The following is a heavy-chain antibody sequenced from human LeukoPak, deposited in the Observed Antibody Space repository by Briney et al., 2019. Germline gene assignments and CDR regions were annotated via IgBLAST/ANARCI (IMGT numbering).Heavy chain of an antibody. Sequence: GGSLRLSCAASGFTFSSYAMHWVRQAPGKGLEWVAVISYDGSNKYYADSVKGRFTISRDNSKNTLYLQMNSLRAEDTAVYCCARDGGYGYNFYDAFDIWGQGTMVTVSS. D-gene: IGHD5-24*01. V-gene: IGHV3-30-3*01. CDR1: GFTFSSYA. CDR2: ISYDGSNK. J-gene: IGHJ3*02. CDR3: ARDGGYGYNFYDAFDI.